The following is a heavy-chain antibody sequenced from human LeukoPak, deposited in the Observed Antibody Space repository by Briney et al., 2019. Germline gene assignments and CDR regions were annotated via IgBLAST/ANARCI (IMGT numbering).Heavy chain of an antibody. D-gene: IGHD6-19*01. CDR3: ARVFRGSGWYYFDY. Sequence: GGSLRLSCTASGFTFSSYGMHWVRQAPGKGLEWVAVISNDGSNKFYADSVKGRFTISRDNSKNTLYLQMNSLRAEDTAVYYCARVFRGSGWYYFDYWGQGTLVTVSS. V-gene: IGHV3-30*03. J-gene: IGHJ4*02. CDR1: GFTFSSYG. CDR2: ISNDGSNK.